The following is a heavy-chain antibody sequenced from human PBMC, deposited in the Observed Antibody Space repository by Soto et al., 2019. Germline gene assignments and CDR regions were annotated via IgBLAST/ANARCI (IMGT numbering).Heavy chain of an antibody. J-gene: IGHJ3*02. CDR1: GGSFTSSAYY. V-gene: IGHV4-31*03. D-gene: IGHD1-1*01. Sequence: QVHLQESGPGLVKPSQTLSLTCTVSGGSFTSSAYYWSWIRQLPGKGLEWIGDIFHTGTTNYNPSLTSRVTISIERSDNQLSLELRSVTAADTAVYHCARLLRPTFWTFEIWGQGTMVAVSS. CDR2: IFHTGTT. CDR3: ARLLRPTFWTFEI.